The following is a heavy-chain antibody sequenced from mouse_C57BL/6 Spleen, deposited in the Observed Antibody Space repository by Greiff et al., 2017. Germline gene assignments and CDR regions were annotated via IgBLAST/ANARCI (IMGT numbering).Heavy chain of an antibody. CDR2: IDPENGDT. CDR1: GFNIKDDY. CDR3: TTLYYGYYEVDY. J-gene: IGHJ2*01. V-gene: IGHV14-4*01. Sequence: VQLQQSGAELVRPGASVKLSCTASGFNIKDDYMHWVKQRPEQGLEWIGWIDPENGDTEYASKFQGKATITADTSSNTAYLQLSSLTSEDTAVYYCTTLYYGYYEVDYWGQGTTLTVSS. D-gene: IGHD2-3*01.